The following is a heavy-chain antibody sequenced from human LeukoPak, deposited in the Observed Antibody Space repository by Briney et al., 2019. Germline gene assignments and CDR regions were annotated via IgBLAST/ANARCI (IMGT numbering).Heavy chain of an antibody. V-gene: IGHV3-23*01. CDR3: ATQGRNLPRDYFDY. CDR2: ISDTGIAT. CDR1: GFTFSNDV. D-gene: IGHD1-1*01. Sequence: PGGSLRLSCEVSGFTFSNDVMTWVRQSPGKGLEWVSSISDTGIATYYADSVRGRFTISRDNSKNTVFLQMSRLRDEDTAVYYCATQGRNLPRDYFDYRGQGTLVTVSS. J-gene: IGHJ4*02.